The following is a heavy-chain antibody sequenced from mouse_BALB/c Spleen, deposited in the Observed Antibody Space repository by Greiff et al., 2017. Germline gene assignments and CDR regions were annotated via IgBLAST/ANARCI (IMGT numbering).Heavy chain of an antibody. CDR1: GYTFTSYV. J-gene: IGHJ1*01. CDR3: ARGDYYYGSSYVRYFDV. Sequence: VQLQQSGPELVKPGASVKMSCKASGYTFTSYVMHWVKQKPGQGLEWIGYINPYNDGTKYNEKFKGKATLTSDKSSSTAYMELSSLTSEDSAVYYCARGDYYYGSSYVRYFDVWGAGTTVTVSS. V-gene: IGHV1-14*01. CDR2: INPYNDGT. D-gene: IGHD1-1*01.